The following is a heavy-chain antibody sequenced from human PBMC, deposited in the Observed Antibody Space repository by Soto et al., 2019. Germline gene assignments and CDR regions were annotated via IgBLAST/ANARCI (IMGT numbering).Heavy chain of an antibody. D-gene: IGHD6-13*01. J-gene: IGHJ4*02. CDR3: SKMPYSSTLYFDY. Sequence: QLQLQESGPGLVKPSETLSLTCTVSGGSISSSSYYWGWIRQPPGKGLEWIGSIYYSGSTYYNPSAKSRVTISVDTSKNQFSLKLSSVTAADTAVYYCSKMPYSSTLYFDYWGQGTLVTVSS. V-gene: IGHV4-39*01. CDR1: GGSISSSSYY. CDR2: IYYSGST.